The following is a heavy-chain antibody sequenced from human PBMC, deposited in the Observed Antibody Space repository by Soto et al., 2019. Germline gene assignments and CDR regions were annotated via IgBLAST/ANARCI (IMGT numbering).Heavy chain of an antibody. Sequence: RXSCSASLFTFSSYASHWVRQAPGEVLEWVAVISYDGSNKYYADSVKGRFTISRDNSKNTLYLQMNSLRAEDTAVYYCARDQYYYDSSGYYRLDYWGQGTLVTVSS. CDR1: LFTFSSYA. V-gene: IGHV3-30-3*01. CDR2: ISYDGSNK. J-gene: IGHJ4*02. CDR3: ARDQYYYDSSGYYRLDY. D-gene: IGHD3-22*01.